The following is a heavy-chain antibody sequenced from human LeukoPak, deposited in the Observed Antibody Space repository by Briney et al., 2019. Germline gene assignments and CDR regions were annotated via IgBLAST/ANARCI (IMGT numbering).Heavy chain of an antibody. J-gene: IGHJ4*02. CDR1: GSSINSHY. CDR2: VFNGGST. CDR3: ARASLLYGAPRGGYPFDY. V-gene: IGHV4-59*11. D-gene: IGHD4-17*01. Sequence: SETLSLTCSVSGSSINSHYWSWIRQSPGKGLEWIGYVFNGGSTNYNPSLKSRVTMSVDTSKNQFPLKLSSVTAADTAVYYCARASLLYGAPRGGYPFDYWGQGTLVTVSS.